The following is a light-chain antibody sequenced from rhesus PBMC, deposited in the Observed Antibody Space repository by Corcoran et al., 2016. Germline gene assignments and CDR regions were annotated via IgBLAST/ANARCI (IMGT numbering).Light chain of an antibody. Sequence: DIQMTQSPSSLSASVGDRVTITCQASQGISSWLAWYQQKPGKAPKLLIYAASSLQSGVPSRVSGSGSGTDFTLPFSSLQPEDFATYYCQPHMTYPYSFGPGTKVEI. V-gene: IGKV1-33*02. CDR1: QGISSW. J-gene: IGKJ2*01. CDR3: QPHMTYPYS. CDR2: AAS.